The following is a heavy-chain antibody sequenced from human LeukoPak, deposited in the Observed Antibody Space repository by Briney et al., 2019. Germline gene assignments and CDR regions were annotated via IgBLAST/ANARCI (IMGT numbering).Heavy chain of an antibody. J-gene: IGHJ2*01. V-gene: IGHV4-59*01. CDR2: IYYSGST. CDR3: ARDRFGSGHDLTRPHYWYFDL. Sequence: SETLSLTCTVSGGSISSYYWSWIRQPPGKGLEWIGYIYYSGSTNYNPSLKSRVTISVDTSKNQFSLKLSSVTAADTAVYYCARDRFGSGHDLTRPHYWYFDLWGRGTLVTVSS. D-gene: IGHD5-12*01. CDR1: GGSISSYY.